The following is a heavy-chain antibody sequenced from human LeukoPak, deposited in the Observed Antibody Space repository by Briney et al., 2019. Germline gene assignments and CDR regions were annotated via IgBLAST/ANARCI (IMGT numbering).Heavy chain of an antibody. Sequence: SETLSLTCTVSGGSIRSSSXXXXXXXXXXXKXXEXIGSIYYSGSTYXXPXLKXXVTISIDXSKNQFSLKLSSVSAADTAVYYCARHRPEYSGNSFDYWGQGTLVTVSS. CDR1: GGSIRSSSXX. V-gene: IGHV4-39*01. J-gene: IGHJ4*02. CDR2: IYYSGST. D-gene: IGHD1-26*01. CDR3: ARHRPEYSGNSFDY.